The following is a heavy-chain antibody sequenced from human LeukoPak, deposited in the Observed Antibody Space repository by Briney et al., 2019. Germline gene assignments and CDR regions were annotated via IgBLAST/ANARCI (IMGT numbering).Heavy chain of an antibody. J-gene: IGHJ6*03. D-gene: IGHD3-16*02. Sequence: SGTLSLTCGVSGGSISSSNWWSWVRQPPGKGLEWVGEIYHSGSTNYNPSLKSRVTISVDKSKNQFSLKLSSVTAADTAVYYCARCEFGGVIAPYYYYYMDVWGKGTTVTVSS. CDR3: ARCEFGGVIAPYYYYYMDV. CDR2: IYHSGST. V-gene: IGHV4-4*02. CDR1: GGSISSSNW.